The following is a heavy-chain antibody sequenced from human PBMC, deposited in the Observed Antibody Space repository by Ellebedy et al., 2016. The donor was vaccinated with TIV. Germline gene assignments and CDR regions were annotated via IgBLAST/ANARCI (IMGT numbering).Heavy chain of an antibody. V-gene: IGHV3-23*01. D-gene: IGHD3-16*01. J-gene: IGHJ1*01. Sequence: GESLKISCAASGFTFSSYWMSWVRQAPGKGLEWVSAISAGGGSTYYADSVKGRFTISRDTSKNTVFLQMNTLRAEDTAVYYCAKQDVAYYDYVWGKGYFQHWGQGTLVTVSS. CDR3: AKQDVAYYDYVWGKGYFQH. CDR2: ISAGGGST. CDR1: GFTFSSYW.